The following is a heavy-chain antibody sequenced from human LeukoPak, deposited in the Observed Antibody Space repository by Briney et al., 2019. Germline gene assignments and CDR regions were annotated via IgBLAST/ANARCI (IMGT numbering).Heavy chain of an antibody. CDR2: ISSSSSYI. CDR1: GFTFSSYS. CDR3: ARDRDALHESSSWSSSP. Sequence: PGGSLRLSCAASGFTFSSYSMNWVRQAPGKGLEWVSSISSSSSYIYYADSVKGRFTISRDNAKNSLYLQMNSLRAEDTAVYYCARDRDALHESSSWSSSPWGRGTLVTVSS. V-gene: IGHV3-21*01. D-gene: IGHD6-13*01. J-gene: IGHJ5*02.